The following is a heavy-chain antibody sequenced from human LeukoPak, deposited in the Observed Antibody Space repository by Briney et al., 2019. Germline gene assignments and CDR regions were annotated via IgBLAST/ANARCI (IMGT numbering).Heavy chain of an antibody. Sequence: GGSLRLSCAASGFTFSTYGMHWVRQAPGKGLEWVAFIRYDGGIKHYTDAVKGRFTISRDNSKNTLYLQINSLRTEDTAVYYCALITFGGVNFDYWGQGTLVTVSS. CDR3: ALITFGGVNFDY. CDR1: GFTFSTYG. D-gene: IGHD3-16*01. CDR2: IRYDGGIK. V-gene: IGHV3-30*02. J-gene: IGHJ4*02.